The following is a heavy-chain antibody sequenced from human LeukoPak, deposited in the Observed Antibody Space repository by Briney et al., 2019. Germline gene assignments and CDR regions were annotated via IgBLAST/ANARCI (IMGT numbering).Heavy chain of an antibody. CDR1: GGSVSGYY. D-gene: IGHD5-18*01. Sequence: SEALSLTCTVSGGSVSGYYWSWIRQPPGKGLQWIGYIHYSGSTNYNPSLKSRLTISVDTSKNQFSLKLTSVTAADTAVYYCARTTEGGYTYDYFYYYYMDVWGKGTTVTISS. J-gene: IGHJ6*03. V-gene: IGHV4-59*02. CDR3: ARTTEGGYTYDYFYYYYMDV. CDR2: IHYSGST.